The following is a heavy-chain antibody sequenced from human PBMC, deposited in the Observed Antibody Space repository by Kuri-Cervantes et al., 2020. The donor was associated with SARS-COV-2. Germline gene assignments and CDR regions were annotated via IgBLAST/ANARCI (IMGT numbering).Heavy chain of an antibody. J-gene: IGHJ4*02. V-gene: IGHV1-69*04. Sequence: SVKVSCKASGGTFSSYAISWVRQAPGQGLEWMGRIIPIFGIANYAQKFQGRVTITADKSTSTAYMELSSLRSEDTAVYYCARQLETTMLYYFDYWGQGTRVTVSS. CDR3: ARQLETTMLYYFDY. CDR2: IIPIFGIA. CDR1: GGTFSSYA. D-gene: IGHD3-10*02.